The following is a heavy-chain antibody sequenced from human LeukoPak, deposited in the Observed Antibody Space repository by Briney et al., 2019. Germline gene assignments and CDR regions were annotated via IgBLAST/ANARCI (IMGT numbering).Heavy chain of an antibody. D-gene: IGHD3-10*01. CDR2: ISGSGGST. CDR3: AKSVFLRFGELLPFDY. J-gene: IGHJ4*02. CDR1: GFTFSSYA. Sequence: PGGSLRLSCAASGFTFSSYAMSWVRQAPGKGLEWVSAISGSGGSTYYADSVKDRFTISRDNSKNTLYLQMNSLRAEDTAVYYCAKSVFLRFGELLPFDYWGQGTLVTVSS. V-gene: IGHV3-23*01.